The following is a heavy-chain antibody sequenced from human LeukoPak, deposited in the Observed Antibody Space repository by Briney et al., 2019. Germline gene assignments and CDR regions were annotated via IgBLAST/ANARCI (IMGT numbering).Heavy chain of an antibody. D-gene: IGHD3-10*01. Sequence: SETLSLTCTVSGGSISSNSYYWGWIRQPPGKGLEWIGGIHYSGSTYYNPSLKSRVTISVDTSKNQFSLKLSSVTAADTAVYYCARHFAPEAWFQAPWGQGTLVTVSS. CDR3: ARHFAPEAWFQAP. CDR2: IHYSGST. V-gene: IGHV4-39*01. CDR1: GGSISSNSYY. J-gene: IGHJ5*02.